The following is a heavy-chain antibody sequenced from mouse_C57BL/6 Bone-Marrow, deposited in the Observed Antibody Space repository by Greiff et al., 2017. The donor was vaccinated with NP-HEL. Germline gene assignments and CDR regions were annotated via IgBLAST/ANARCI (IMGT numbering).Heavy chain of an antibody. CDR2: ISYSGSP. D-gene: IGHD2-2*01. CDR3: ARSPLWLRRNYYAMDY. J-gene: IGHJ4*01. CDR1: GYSITSDY. Sequence: EVKLQESGPGLAKPSQTLSLTCSVTGYSITSDYWNWIRKFPGNKLEYMGYISYSGSPYYNPSLKSRISITRDTSKNQYYLQLNSVTTEDTATYYCARSPLWLRRNYYAMDYWGQGTSVTVSS. V-gene: IGHV3-8*01.